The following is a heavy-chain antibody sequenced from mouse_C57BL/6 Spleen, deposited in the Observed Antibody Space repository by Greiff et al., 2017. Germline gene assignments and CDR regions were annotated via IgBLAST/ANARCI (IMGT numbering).Heavy chain of an antibody. V-gene: IGHV1-42*01. J-gene: IGHJ4*01. CDR1: GYSFTGYY. D-gene: IGHD1-1*01. CDR3: ARYYGVYAMDY. CDR2: VKPSTGGT. Sequence: EVQLQQSGPELVKPGASVKISCKASGYSFTGYYMNWVKQSPEKSLEWIGEVKPSTGGTTYNQKFKAKATLTVYKSSSTAYMKLKSLTSEDSAVYYCARYYGVYAMDYWGQGTSVTVSS.